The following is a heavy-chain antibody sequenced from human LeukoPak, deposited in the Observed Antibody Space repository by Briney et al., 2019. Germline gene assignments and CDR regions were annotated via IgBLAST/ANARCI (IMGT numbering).Heavy chain of an antibody. D-gene: IGHD4-17*01. Sequence: GGSLRLSCAASGFTFSSYAMSWVRQAPGKGLEWVSSISSSSSYIYYADSVKGRFTISRDNAKNSLYLQMNSLRAEDTAVYYCARGADYGDFVYFDYWGQGTLVTVSS. CDR1: GFTFSSYA. V-gene: IGHV3-21*01. CDR3: ARGADYGDFVYFDY. CDR2: ISSSSSYI. J-gene: IGHJ4*02.